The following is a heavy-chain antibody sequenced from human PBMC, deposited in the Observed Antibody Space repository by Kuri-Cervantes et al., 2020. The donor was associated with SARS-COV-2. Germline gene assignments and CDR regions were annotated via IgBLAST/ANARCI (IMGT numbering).Heavy chain of an antibody. CDR1: GFTFSSDS. CDR2: ISSSSSTI. D-gene: IGHD3-3*01. Sequence: GGSLRLSCAASGFTFSSDSMNWVRQAPGKGLEWVSYISSSSSTIYYADSVKGRFTISRDNAKNSLYLQMNSLRDEDTAVYYCAKDGSDDFWSGHELGMDVWGQGTTVTVSS. CDR3: AKDGSDDFWSGHELGMDV. V-gene: IGHV3-48*02. J-gene: IGHJ6*01.